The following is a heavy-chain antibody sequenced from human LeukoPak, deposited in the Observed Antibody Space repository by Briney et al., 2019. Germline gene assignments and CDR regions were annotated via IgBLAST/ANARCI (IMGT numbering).Heavy chain of an antibody. D-gene: IGHD4-23*01. CDR1: GYSFTTYW. V-gene: IGHV5-51*01. Sequence: GESLQISCKGSGYSFTTYWIAWVRQLPGKGLEWMGIIYPGDDTRYGPSFQGQVIISADKSISTAYLQWSSLKASDTAMYYCASPALTQNPLSPFNIWGQGTMVTVSS. CDR2: IYPGDDT. CDR3: ASPALTQNPLSPFNI. J-gene: IGHJ3*02.